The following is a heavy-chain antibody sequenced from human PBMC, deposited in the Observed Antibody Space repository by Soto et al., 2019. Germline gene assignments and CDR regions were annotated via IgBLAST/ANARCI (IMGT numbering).Heavy chain of an antibody. J-gene: IGHJ4*02. CDR2: VYIGDTT. CDR1: GFPVRTNY. CDR3: ARGGPDSSGYPFYS. V-gene: IGHV3-53*01. Sequence: EVKLVESGGGLIQPGGSLRLSCAAYGFPVRTNYLSWVRQAPGKGLEWVSVVYIGDTTYYSDSVKGRFTISGDTSKNTLSLQMNSLRADDMAVYYGARGGPDSSGYPFYSWGQGSLVTVSS. D-gene: IGHD3-22*01.